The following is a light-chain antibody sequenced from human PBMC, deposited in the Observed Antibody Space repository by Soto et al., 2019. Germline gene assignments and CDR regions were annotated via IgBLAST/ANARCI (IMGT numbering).Light chain of an antibody. J-gene: IGKJ2*01. Sequence: DIVMTQSPDSLAVSLGERATINCKSSQSVLYNSNNMNYLAWYQQKPGQPPKLLIYWASTRESGVADRFSGSGAGTDFALTISSLQAEDVAVYFCHQYYSTPYTFGQGTKLEIK. CDR3: HQYYSTPYT. CDR2: WAS. V-gene: IGKV4-1*01. CDR1: QSVLYNSNNMNY.